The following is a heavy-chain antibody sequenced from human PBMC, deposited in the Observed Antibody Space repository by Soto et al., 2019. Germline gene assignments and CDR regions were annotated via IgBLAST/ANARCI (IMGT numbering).Heavy chain of an antibody. CDR2: ISYDGSNK. J-gene: IGHJ4*02. D-gene: IGHD6-19*01. CDR3: ARAGEYSSGWYDLDY. Sequence: QVQLVESGGGVVQPGRSLRLSCAASGFTFSSYAMHWVRQAPGKGLEWVAVISYDGSNKYYADSVKGRFTISRDNSKNTLYLQMNSLRAEDTAVYYCARAGEYSSGWYDLDYWGQGTLVTVSS. CDR1: GFTFSSYA. V-gene: IGHV3-30-3*01.